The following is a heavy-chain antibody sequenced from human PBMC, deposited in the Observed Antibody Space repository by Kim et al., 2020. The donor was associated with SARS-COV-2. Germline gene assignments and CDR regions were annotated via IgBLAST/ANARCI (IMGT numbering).Heavy chain of an antibody. V-gene: IGHV4-39*01. J-gene: IGHJ4*02. CDR2: IYYSGST. CDR1: GGSISSSSYY. CDR3: ARLTGFDWLLDY. D-gene: IGHD3-9*01. Sequence: SETLSLTCTVSGGSISSSSYYWGWIRQPPGKGLEWIGSIYYSGSTYYNPSLKSRVTISVDTSKNQFSLKLSSVTAADTAVYYCARLTGFDWLLDYWGQGTLVTVSS.